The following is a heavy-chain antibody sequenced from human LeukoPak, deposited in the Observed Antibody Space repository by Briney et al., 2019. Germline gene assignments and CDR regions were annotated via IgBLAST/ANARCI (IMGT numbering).Heavy chain of an antibody. CDR2: ITSGGDYM. D-gene: IGHD3-9*01. CDR1: GFTFNTFN. Sequence: GGSLRLSCAASGFTFNTFNTNWVRQAPGKGLEWVSSITSGGDYMYYADSVKGRFTTSRDNAKNSLSLQLNSLRVEDTAVYYCARGHYDVLAASYKWTPDYWGQGTLVTVSS. J-gene: IGHJ4*02. CDR3: ARGHYDVLAASYKWTPDY. V-gene: IGHV3-21*01.